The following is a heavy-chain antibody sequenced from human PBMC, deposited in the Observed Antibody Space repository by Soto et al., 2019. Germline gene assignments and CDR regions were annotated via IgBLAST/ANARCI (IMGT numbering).Heavy chain of an antibody. CDR3: AKEYSSFYFDY. V-gene: IGHV1-69*13. Sequence: SVKVSCKASGGTFSSYAISWVRQAPGQGLEWMGGVIPIFGTANYAQKFQGRVTITADESTSTAYMELSSLRSEDTAVYYCAKEYSSFYFDYWGQGXLVTVYS. CDR2: VIPIFGTA. CDR1: GGTFSSYA. J-gene: IGHJ4*02. D-gene: IGHD6-6*01.